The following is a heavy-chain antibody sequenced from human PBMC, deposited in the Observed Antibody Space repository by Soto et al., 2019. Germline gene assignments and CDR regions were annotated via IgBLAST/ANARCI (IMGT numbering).Heavy chain of an antibody. CDR3: ARDKEDRGYSYGSAYYYYYGMDV. V-gene: IGHV4-31*03. CDR2: IYYSGST. CDR1: GGSISSGGYY. J-gene: IGHJ6*02. Sequence: QVQLQESGPGLVKPSQTLSLTCTVSGGSISSGGYYWSWIRQHPGKGLEWIGYIYYSGSTYYNPSLKSRVTISVDTSKDQFSLKLSSVTAADTAVYYCARDKEDRGYSYGSAYYYYYGMDVWGQGTTVTVSS. D-gene: IGHD5-18*01.